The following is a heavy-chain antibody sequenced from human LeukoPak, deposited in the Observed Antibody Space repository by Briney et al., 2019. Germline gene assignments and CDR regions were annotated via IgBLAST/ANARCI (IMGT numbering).Heavy chain of an antibody. V-gene: IGHV4-59*08. CDR3: ARCGWGSYYNFDF. Sequence: SETLSLTCTVSGASLSNYYWSWIRQPPGKGLEWIGSIFYIGSTIYKPSLKSRVTISVDTSKNQFSLRLSSVTAADTAVYYCARCGWGSYYNFDFWGQGTLVSVSS. D-gene: IGHD3-10*01. J-gene: IGHJ4*02. CDR2: IFYIGST. CDR1: GASLSNYY.